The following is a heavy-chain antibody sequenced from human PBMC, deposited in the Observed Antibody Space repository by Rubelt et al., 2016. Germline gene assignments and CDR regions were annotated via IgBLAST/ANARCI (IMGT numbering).Heavy chain of an antibody. V-gene: IGHV3-7*05. D-gene: IGHD3-10*01. CDR3: ARALGSGSSDY. Sequence: EVQLVESGGGLVQPGGSLRLSCAASGFTFSDYWMSWVRQAPGKGLEWVANINQDGSEKYYVDSVKGRFTISRDNAKNSRYLQMNSLGGEDTAVYYCARALGSGSSDYWGQGTLVTVSS. CDR1: GFTFSDYW. CDR2: INQDGSEK. J-gene: IGHJ4*02.